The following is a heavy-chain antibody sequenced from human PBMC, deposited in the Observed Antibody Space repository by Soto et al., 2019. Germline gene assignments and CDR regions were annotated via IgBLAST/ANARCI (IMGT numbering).Heavy chain of an antibody. V-gene: IGHV4-61*01. CDR1: GGSVSSGSYY. D-gene: IGHD6-13*01. Sequence: PSETLSLTCTVSGGSVSSGSYYWSWIRQPPGKGLEWIGYIYYSGSTNYNPSLKSRVTISVDTSKNQFSLKLSSVTAADTAVYYCARDFASAPGIVAAGPTYYYYGMDVWGQGTTVTVSS. CDR3: ARDFASAPGIVAAGPTYYYYGMDV. J-gene: IGHJ6*02. CDR2: IYYSGST.